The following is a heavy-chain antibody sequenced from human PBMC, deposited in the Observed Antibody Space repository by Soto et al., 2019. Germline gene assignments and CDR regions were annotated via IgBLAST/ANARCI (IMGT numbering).Heavy chain of an antibody. CDR1: GGSISSSGYY. Sequence: TVSGGSISSSGYYWGWIRQPPGKGLEWIGSIYYSGSTYYNPSLKSRVTISVDTSKNQFSLKLSSVTAADTAVYYCASIAVYYFDYWGQGTLVTVSS. V-gene: IGHV4-39*01. CDR3: ASIAVYYFDY. D-gene: IGHD6-19*01. J-gene: IGHJ4*02. CDR2: IYYSGST.